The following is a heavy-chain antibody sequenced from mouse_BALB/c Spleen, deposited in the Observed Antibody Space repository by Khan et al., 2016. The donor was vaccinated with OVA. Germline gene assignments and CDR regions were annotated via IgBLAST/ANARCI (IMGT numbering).Heavy chain of an antibody. J-gene: IGHJ4*01. CDR2: IWGGGST. D-gene: IGHD1-1*02. V-gene: IGHV2-6-5*01. CDR1: GFSLTDSG. Sequence: QMQLEESGPGLVAPSQSLSITCTVSGFSLTDSGVSWIRQPPGKGLEWLGVIWGGGSTYYNSALKSRLCLSEDNSKSQVFLKMNSLQTDDTAMYYCAKGIWSYYFALDYWGQGTSVTGSS. CDR3: AKGIWSYYFALDY.